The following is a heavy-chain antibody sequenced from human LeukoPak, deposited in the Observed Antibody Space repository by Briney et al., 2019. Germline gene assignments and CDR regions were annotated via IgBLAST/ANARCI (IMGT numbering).Heavy chain of an antibody. J-gene: IGHJ6*02. CDR3: ARDPGRSGMDV. Sequence: GGSLRLSCVASGFTFSSYAMNWVRQAPGKGLEWVSSISASSAYMYYAASVKGRHTISRDNAKNSLYLQMNSLRAEDTAVYYCARDPGRSGMDVWGQGTTVTVSS. CDR1: GFTFSSYA. D-gene: IGHD1-1*01. CDR2: ISASSAYM. V-gene: IGHV3-21*01.